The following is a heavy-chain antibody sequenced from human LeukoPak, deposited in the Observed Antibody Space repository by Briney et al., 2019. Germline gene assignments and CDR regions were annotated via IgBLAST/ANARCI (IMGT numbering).Heavy chain of an antibody. CDR2: INPSAGST. D-gene: IGHD1-26*01. CDR1: GYIFTGYC. Sequence: GSSVNVSCKASGYIFTGYCMHWVRPAPGQGLEWMGIINPSAGSTSFAQNFQGRVTMTRDTSTSTVYMELSSLRSGDTAVYYCARKGVGALMLDYWGQGTLVTVSS. CDR3: ARKGVGALMLDY. J-gene: IGHJ4*02. V-gene: IGHV1-46*01.